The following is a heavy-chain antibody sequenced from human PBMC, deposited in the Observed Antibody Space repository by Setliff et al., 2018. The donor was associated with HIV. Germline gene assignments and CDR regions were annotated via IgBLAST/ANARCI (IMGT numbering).Heavy chain of an antibody. CDR3: SAGYYYYGMDV. V-gene: IGHV3-23*01. CDR2: ISGSGGST. J-gene: IGHJ6*02. CDR1: GFTFSSYA. Sequence: GGSLRLSCVGSGFTFSSYAMSWVRQAPGKGLEWVSAISGSGGSTYYADSVKGRFTISRDNSKNTLYLQMNSLRAEDTAVYYCSAGYYYYGMDVWGQGTTVTVSS.